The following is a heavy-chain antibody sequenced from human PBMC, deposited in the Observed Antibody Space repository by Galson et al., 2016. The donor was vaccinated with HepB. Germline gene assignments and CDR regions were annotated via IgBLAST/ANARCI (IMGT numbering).Heavy chain of an antibody. Sequence: SLRLSCAVSGFTVSSSYMSWVRQAPGKGLEWVLSVYSDGSTYYGDSVKGRFIISRDDSTNTLYLQMNNLRVEDTAVYYCARDSSNSDYYSGMDVWGQGTTVTVSS. CDR3: ARDSSNSDYYSGMDV. CDR2: VYSDGST. CDR1: GFTVSSSY. J-gene: IGHJ6*02. D-gene: IGHD6-13*01. V-gene: IGHV3-53*01.